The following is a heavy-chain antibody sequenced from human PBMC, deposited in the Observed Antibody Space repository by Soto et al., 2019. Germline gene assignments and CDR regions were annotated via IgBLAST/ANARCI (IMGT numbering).Heavy chain of an antibody. Sequence: SGPTLVNPTETRALTCTVSGFQLNKASLGVSWIRQPPGKALEWLAHILSNDEKSYSTALKSRLTISKDTSKSQWVLTMANMDPVDTATYYCGRIGSKGGYNYPDRPFDYWGQGTLVTLSS. D-gene: IGHD5-12*01. CDR2: ILSNDEK. J-gene: IGHJ4*02. V-gene: IGHV2-26*01. CDR3: GRIGSKGGYNYPDRPFDY. CDR1: GFQLNKASLG.